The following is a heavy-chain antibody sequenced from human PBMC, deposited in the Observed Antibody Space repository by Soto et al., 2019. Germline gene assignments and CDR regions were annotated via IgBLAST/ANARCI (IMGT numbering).Heavy chain of an antibody. V-gene: IGHV3-30*18. J-gene: IGHJ5*02. Sequence: QVQLVESGGGVVQPGRSLRLSCAASGFTFSSYGIHWVRQAPGKGLEWVAVISYDGSNKYYADSVKGRFTISRDNSKNTLYLQMNSLRAEDTAVYYCAKDHTVYDSSGYYPGWFDPWGQGTLVTVSS. CDR2: ISYDGSNK. CDR3: AKDHTVYDSSGYYPGWFDP. D-gene: IGHD3-22*01. CDR1: GFTFSSYG.